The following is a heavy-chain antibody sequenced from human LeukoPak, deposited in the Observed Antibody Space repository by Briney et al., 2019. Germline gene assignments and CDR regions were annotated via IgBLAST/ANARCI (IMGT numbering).Heavy chain of an antibody. V-gene: IGHV4-59*01. CDR2: IYYSGST. Sequence: PSETLSLACTVSGGSISSYSWSWIRQPPGKGLEWIGYIYYSGSTNYNPSLKSRVTISVDTSKNQFSLKLSSVTAADTAVYYCARDRFGTFDYWGQGTLVTVSS. CDR3: ARDRFGTFDY. D-gene: IGHD3-10*01. J-gene: IGHJ4*02. CDR1: GGSISSYS.